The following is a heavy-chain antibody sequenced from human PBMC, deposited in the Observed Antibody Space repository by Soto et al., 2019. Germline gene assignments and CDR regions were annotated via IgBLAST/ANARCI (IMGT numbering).Heavy chain of an antibody. D-gene: IGHD2-21*02. Sequence: QVQLVESGGGVVQPGRSLRLSCAASGFTFSSYGMHWVRQAPGKGLEWVAVISYDGSNKYYADSVKGRFTISRDNSKNTLYLQMNSLRAEDTAVYYCAKDGVTLFDYWGQGTLVTVSS. J-gene: IGHJ4*02. CDR3: AKDGVTLFDY. CDR1: GFTFSSYG. CDR2: ISYDGSNK. V-gene: IGHV3-30*18.